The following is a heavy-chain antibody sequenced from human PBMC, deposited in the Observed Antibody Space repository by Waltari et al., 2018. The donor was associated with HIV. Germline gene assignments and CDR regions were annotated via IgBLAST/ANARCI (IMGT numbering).Heavy chain of an antibody. CDR2: FYFIGNT. J-gene: IGHJ3*02. D-gene: IGHD1-26*01. Sequence: HERLPDSRTGLVKPPETLSLTCTVPGGSFCPYSWSWIRPPAGRGLEWIGLFYFIGNTRYNPSLTGRATVSLDTSKNQVSLKLSSVTATDTAVYYCARTVGPKRQAFDIWGQGTTVVVSS. V-gene: IGHV4-4*07. CDR1: GGSFCPYS. CDR3: ARTVGPKRQAFDI.